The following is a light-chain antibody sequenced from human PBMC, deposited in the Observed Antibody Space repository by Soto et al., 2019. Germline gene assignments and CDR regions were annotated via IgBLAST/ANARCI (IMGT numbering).Light chain of an antibody. J-gene: IGKJ4*01. CDR1: QSVGST. V-gene: IGKV3-11*01. Sequence: EIVLTQSPATLSLSPGERATLSCRASQSVGSTLAWYQQKPGQAPRLIIYNASNRAGGIPVRFSGSGSGTDFTRTISSLEPEDFAVYHCQQRSTWLTFGGGTKVEI. CDR2: NAS. CDR3: QQRSTWLT.